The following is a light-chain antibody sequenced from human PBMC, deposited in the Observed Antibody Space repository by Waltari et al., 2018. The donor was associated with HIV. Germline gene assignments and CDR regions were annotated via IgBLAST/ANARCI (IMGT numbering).Light chain of an antibody. CDR3: LQYSDFSGT. J-gene: IGKJ1*01. CDR1: QDIAIW. CDR2: KAS. V-gene: IGKV1-5*03. Sequence: IHMTQSPATLSASVGDRVTITCRASQDIAIWLAWYQQRPGKAPTLLISKASTSESGVPSRFSGRGSGTDFTLTITSLQPDDFATCHCLQYSDFSGTFGQGTKVEVK.